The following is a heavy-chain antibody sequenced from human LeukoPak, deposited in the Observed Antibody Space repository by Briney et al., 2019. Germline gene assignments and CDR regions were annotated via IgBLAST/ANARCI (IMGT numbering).Heavy chain of an antibody. CDR1: GGSISSTSYY. CDR2: IYYSGST. V-gene: IGHV4-39*07. CDR3: ARPGGVVVSPFDY. D-gene: IGHD2-2*01. J-gene: IGHJ4*02. Sequence: PSETLSLTCTVSGGSISSTSYYWGWIRQPPGKGLEWIGSIYYSGSTYYNPSLESRVTISVDTSKSQFSLKLSSVTAADTAVFYCARPGGVVVSPFDYWGQGTLVTVSS.